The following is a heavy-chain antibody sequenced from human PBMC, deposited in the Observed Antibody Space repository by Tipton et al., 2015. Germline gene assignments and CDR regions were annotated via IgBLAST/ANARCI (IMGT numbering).Heavy chain of an antibody. CDR2: TCYSGST. CDR1: GDSISSSNYY. V-gene: IGHV4-39*07. D-gene: IGHD5-12*01. CDR3: AKTHGAYDWYLDQ. Sequence: TLSLTCTVSGDSISSSNYYWAWIRQPPGKGLEWIGSTCYSGSTYCNPSLKSRLTISVDTSKNQFSLNLRSVTAADTAVYFCAKTHGAYDWYLDQWGQGTLVTVSS. J-gene: IGHJ4*02.